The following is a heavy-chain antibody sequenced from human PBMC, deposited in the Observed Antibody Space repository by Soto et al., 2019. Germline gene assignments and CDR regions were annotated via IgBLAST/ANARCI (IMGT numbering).Heavy chain of an antibody. J-gene: IGHJ4*02. V-gene: IGHV1-18*01. Sequence: QVQLVQSGAEVKKPGASVKVSCKASGYTFTSYGISWVRQAPGQVREWMGWISAYNGNTNYAQKLQGRVTMTTDKSTSTAYMELRSLRPDDTAVYYCANQGDYGDQELDYWGQGTLVTVSS. CDR3: ANQGDYGDQELDY. CDR1: GYTFTSYG. D-gene: IGHD4-17*01. CDR2: ISAYNGNT.